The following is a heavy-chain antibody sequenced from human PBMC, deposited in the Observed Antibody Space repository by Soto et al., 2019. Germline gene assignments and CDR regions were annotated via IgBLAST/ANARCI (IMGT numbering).Heavy chain of an antibody. CDR2: IYPGDSDT. Sequence: GESLKIACNGSGYSFTSYWIGWVRQMPGKGLEWMGIIYPGDSDTRYSPSFQGQVTISADKSISTAYLQWSSLKASDTAMYYCARHWSRAAAGPTYYYYYYGMDVWGQGTTVTVSS. CDR1: GYSFTSYW. J-gene: IGHJ6*02. D-gene: IGHD6-13*01. CDR3: ARHWSRAAAGPTYYYYYYGMDV. V-gene: IGHV5-51*01.